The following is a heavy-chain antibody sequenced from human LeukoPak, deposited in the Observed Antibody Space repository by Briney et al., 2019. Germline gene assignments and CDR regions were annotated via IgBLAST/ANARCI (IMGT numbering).Heavy chain of an antibody. CDR2: INPSGGST. D-gene: IGHD6-6*01. J-gene: IGHJ2*01. CDR1: GYTFTSYY. V-gene: IGHV1-46*01. Sequence: GASVKVSCKASGYTFTSYYMHWVRQAPGQGLEWMGIINPSGGSTSYAQKFQGRVTMTRDMSTSTVYMELRSLRSEDTAVYYCARDEYSSRGYFDLWGRGTLVTVSS. CDR3: ARDEYSSRGYFDL.